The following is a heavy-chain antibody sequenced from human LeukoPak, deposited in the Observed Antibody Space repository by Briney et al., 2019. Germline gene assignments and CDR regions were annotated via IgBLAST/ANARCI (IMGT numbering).Heavy chain of an antibody. CDR1: GFTVSSNY. Sequence: GGSLRLSCAASGFTVSSNYMSWVRQAPGKGLEWVSVIYSGGSTYYADSVKGRFSISRDNSKNTLYLQMNSLRAEDTALYYCAKDRVAAAGTCFDYWGQGTLVTVSS. CDR3: AKDRVAAAGTCFDY. CDR2: IYSGGST. V-gene: IGHV3-53*05. D-gene: IGHD6-13*01. J-gene: IGHJ4*02.